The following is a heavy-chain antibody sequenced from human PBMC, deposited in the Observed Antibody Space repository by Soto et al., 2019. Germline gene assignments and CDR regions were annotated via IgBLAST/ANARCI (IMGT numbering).Heavy chain of an antibody. Sequence: GGSLRLSCAASGFTFSSYWMHWVRQAPGKGLVWVSRINSDGSSTSYADSVKGRFTISRDNAKSTLYLQMNSLRAEDTAVYYFARGYCSGGSCSGYYMDVWGKGTTVTVSS. CDR2: INSDGSST. CDR3: ARGYCSGGSCSGYYMDV. V-gene: IGHV3-74*01. D-gene: IGHD2-15*01. CDR1: GFTFSSYW. J-gene: IGHJ6*03.